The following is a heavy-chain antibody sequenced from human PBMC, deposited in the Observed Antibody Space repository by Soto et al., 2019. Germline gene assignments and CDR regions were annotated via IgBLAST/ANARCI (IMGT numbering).Heavy chain of an antibody. CDR2: IKQDGSEK. Sequence: EVQLVESGGGLVQPGGSLRLSCAASGFTFSSYWMSWVRQAPGKGLEWVANIKQDGSEKYYVDSVKGRFTISRDNAKNSLYLQMKSLRAEDTAVYYCARVRTPFKYYFDYWGQGTLVTVSS. J-gene: IGHJ4*02. CDR3: ARVRTPFKYYFDY. CDR1: GFTFSSYW. V-gene: IGHV3-7*01.